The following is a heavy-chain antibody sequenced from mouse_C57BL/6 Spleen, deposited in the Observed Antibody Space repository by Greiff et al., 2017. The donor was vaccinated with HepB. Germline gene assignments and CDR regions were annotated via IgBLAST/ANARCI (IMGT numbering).Heavy chain of an antibody. Sequence: QVQLQQSGAELVRPGASVTLSCKASGYTFTDYEMHWVKQTPVHGLEWIGAIDPENGGTAYNQKFKGKAILTAAKSSSPAYMELRSLTSEDSAVYYCTRGREDSFYFDYWGQGTTLTVSS. CDR3: TRGREDSFYFDY. D-gene: IGHD2-12*01. V-gene: IGHV1-15*01. J-gene: IGHJ2*01. CDR2: IDPENGGT. CDR1: GYTFTDYE.